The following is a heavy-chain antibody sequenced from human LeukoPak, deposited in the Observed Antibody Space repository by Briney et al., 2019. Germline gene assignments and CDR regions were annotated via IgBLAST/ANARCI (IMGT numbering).Heavy chain of an antibody. D-gene: IGHD3-10*01. J-gene: IGHJ3*02. CDR1: GYTFTGYY. V-gene: IGHV1-2*02. Sequence: ASVKVSCKASGYTFTGYYMHWVRQAPGQGLEWMGWINPNSGGTNYAQKFQGRVTMTRNTSISTAYMELSSLRSEDTAVYYCARGSWFGEFEDAFDIWGQGTMVTVSS. CDR3: ARGSWFGEFEDAFDI. CDR2: INPNSGGT.